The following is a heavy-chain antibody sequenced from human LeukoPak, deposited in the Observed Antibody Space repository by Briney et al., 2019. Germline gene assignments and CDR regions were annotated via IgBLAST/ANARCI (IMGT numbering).Heavy chain of an antibody. V-gene: IGHV1-69*06. D-gene: IGHD4-11*01. J-gene: IGHJ6*03. CDR2: IIPIFGTA. CDR1: GGTFSSYA. CDR3: ARSKSPVYSNQYYYYYMDV. Sequence: SVKVSCKASGGTFSSYAISWVRQAPGQGLEWMGGIIPIFGTANYAQKFQGRVTITADKSTSTAYMELSSLRSEDTAVYYCARSKSPVYSNQYYYYYMDVWGKGTTVTVSS.